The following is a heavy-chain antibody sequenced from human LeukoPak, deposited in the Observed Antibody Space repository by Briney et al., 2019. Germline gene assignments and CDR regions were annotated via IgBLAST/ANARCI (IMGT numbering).Heavy chain of an antibody. Sequence: AGGSLRLSCAASGFTFSSYAMHWVRQAPGKGLEWVAFIRFDGSNNYYADSVKGRFTISRDNSKNTLYLQMNSLRAEDTAVYYCAKDGGGYYPYYYYYMDVWGKGTTVTISS. CDR1: GFTFSSYA. D-gene: IGHD3-22*01. CDR2: IRFDGSNN. V-gene: IGHV3-30*02. CDR3: AKDGGGYYPYYYYYMDV. J-gene: IGHJ6*03.